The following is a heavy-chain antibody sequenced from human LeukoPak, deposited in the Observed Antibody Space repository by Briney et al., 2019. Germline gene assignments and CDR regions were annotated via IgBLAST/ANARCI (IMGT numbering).Heavy chain of an antibody. CDR3: ARAASDYDFVY. V-gene: IGHV4-31*03. CDR2: IYYSGST. D-gene: IGHD5-12*01. Sequence: SETLSLTCTVSGGSISSGGYYWSWIRQRPGKGLEWIGYIYYSGSTYYNPSLRSRVSISVDTSKNQFSLKLSSVTAADTAVYYCARAASDYDFVYWGQGTLVTVSS. J-gene: IGHJ4*02. CDR1: GGSISSGGYY.